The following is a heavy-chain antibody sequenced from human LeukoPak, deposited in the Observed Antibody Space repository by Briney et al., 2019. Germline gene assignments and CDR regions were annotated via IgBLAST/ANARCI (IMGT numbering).Heavy chain of an antibody. J-gene: IGHJ4*02. CDR2: INPKGGGT. D-gene: IGHD3-10*01. Sequence: ASVKVSCKASGYSFRDYSMHWVRQAPGQGLEWMGRINPKGGGTSYAQNFQGRVSMTRDTSISTTFMELYGLTSDDTAVYYCARGGSGSGYLYYFDYWGQGTLVSVSP. CDR3: ARGGSGSGYLYYFDY. CDR1: GYSFRDYS. V-gene: IGHV1-2*06.